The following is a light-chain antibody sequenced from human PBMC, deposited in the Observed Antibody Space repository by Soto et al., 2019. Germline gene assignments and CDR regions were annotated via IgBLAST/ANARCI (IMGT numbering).Light chain of an antibody. Sequence: DIQMTQSPSSLSASVGDRVTITCRAGQSISSYLNWYQQKPGNAPKLLIYAASTLQSGVPSRFSGSESGTDFTLTISSLQPEDFATYFCQRSYSSYSFGQGTKLEIK. CDR2: AAS. J-gene: IGKJ2*01. CDR1: QSISSY. CDR3: QRSYSSYS. V-gene: IGKV1-39*01.